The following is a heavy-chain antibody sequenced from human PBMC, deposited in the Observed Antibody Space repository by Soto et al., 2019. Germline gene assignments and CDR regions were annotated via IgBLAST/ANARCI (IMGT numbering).Heavy chain of an antibody. J-gene: IGHJ4*02. CDR3: AREPATAKPEGVDF. Sequence: ASVKVSCKASGYTFSDYYIHWVRQAPGQGLEWMGWINPNSGGTKYAPKFQGGVNMTRATSSTTAYMELSRLRSGDTAVYYCAREPATAKPEGVDFWGQGTLVTVSS. CDR2: INPNSGGT. CDR1: GYTFSDYY. D-gene: IGHD1-1*01. V-gene: IGHV1-2*02.